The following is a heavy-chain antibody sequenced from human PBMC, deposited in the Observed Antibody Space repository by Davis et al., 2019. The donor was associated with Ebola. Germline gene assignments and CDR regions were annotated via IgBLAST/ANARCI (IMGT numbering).Heavy chain of an antibody. CDR1: GFTFSSYS. CDR2: INQEGSEK. V-gene: IGHV3-7*03. Sequence: GGSLRLSCAASGFTFSSYSMNWVRQAPGKGLEWVANINQEGSEKSYVDSVKGRFTISRDNAKNSLYLQMNSLRAEDTAVYYCAKAIYCSGGSCNLQFDYWGQGTLVTVSS. J-gene: IGHJ4*02. CDR3: AKAIYCSGGSCNLQFDY. D-gene: IGHD2-15*01.